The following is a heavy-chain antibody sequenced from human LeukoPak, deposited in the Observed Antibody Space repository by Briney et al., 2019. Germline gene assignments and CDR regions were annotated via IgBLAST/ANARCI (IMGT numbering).Heavy chain of an antibody. CDR2: IYPADSDT. J-gene: IGHJ4*02. CDR3: ARHRRRSIIGTASSRGFDS. CDR1: GYSFTTYW. D-gene: IGHD3-10*01. V-gene: IGHV5-51*01. Sequence: GESLKISCKGSGYSFTTYWIGWVRQMPGKGLEWMGIIYPADSDTTYSPSFQGQVTISADKSISTAYLQWSSLKASDTAMYYCARHRRRSIIGTASSRGFDSWGQGTLVTVSS.